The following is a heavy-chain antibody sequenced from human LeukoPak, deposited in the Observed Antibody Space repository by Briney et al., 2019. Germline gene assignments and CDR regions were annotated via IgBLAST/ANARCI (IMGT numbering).Heavy chain of an antibody. V-gene: IGHV4-39*01. J-gene: IGHJ5*02. CDR2: IYYSGST. CDR3: ARQGSSTWFDP. Sequence: SETLSLTCSVSGSITNSNYYWGWIRQPPGKGLEWIGSIYYSGSTYYNPSLKSRVTISVDTSKKQFALKVSSVTATDTAVYFCARQGSSTWFDPWGQGTLVTVSS. CDR1: GSITNSNYY. D-gene: IGHD2-2*01.